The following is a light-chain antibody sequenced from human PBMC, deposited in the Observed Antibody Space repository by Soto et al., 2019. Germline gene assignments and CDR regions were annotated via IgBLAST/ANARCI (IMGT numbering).Light chain of an antibody. V-gene: IGLV2-8*01. CDR2: EVV. CDR1: KNDIGVYDF. Sequence: QSALTQPPSASGSPGQSGTISCTGTKNDIGVYDFVSWYQHHPGKAPRLIIYEVVQRPSGVPDRFSGSKSGNTASLTVSGLQAADEADYCCKSYAGSNTYVFGSGTQVTVL. J-gene: IGLJ1*01. CDR3: KSYAGSNTYV.